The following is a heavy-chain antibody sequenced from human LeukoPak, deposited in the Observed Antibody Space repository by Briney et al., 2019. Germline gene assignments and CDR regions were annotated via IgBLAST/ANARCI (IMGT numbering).Heavy chain of an antibody. Sequence: GGSLRLSCAASGFTFSSYGMHWVRQAPGKGLEWVAFIRYDGSNKYYADSVKGRFTISRDNSKNTLYLQMNSLGAEDTAVYYCAKDHMTTLDYWGQGTLVTVSS. J-gene: IGHJ4*02. CDR1: GFTFSSYG. D-gene: IGHD4-11*01. CDR3: AKDHMTTLDY. CDR2: IRYDGSNK. V-gene: IGHV3-30*02.